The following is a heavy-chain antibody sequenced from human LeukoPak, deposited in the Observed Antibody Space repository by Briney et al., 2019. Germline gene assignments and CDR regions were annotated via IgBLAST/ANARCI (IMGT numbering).Heavy chain of an antibody. CDR2: INPSGGST. J-gene: IGHJ6*03. CDR3: ARDQAVAATDYYMDV. CDR1: GYTFTSYA. V-gene: IGHV1-46*01. Sequence: ASVKVSCKASGYTFTSYAMNWVRQAPGQGLEWMGIINPSGGSTSYAQKFQGRVTMTRDTSTSTVYMELSSLRSEDTAVYYCARDQAVAATDYYMDVWGKGTTVTISS. D-gene: IGHD2-15*01.